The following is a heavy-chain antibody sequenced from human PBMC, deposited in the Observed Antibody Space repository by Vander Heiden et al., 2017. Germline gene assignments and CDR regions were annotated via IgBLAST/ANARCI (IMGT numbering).Heavy chain of an antibody. CDR2: IYSGGST. CDR3: ARGDSSGYYGTFDY. Sequence: EVQLVESGGGLIQPGGSLRLSCAASGFTVSSNYMSWVRQAPGKGLEWVSVIYSGGSTYYADSVKGRFTISRDNSKNTLYRQMNSLRAEDTAVYYCARGDSSGYYGTFDYWGQGTLVTVSS. V-gene: IGHV3-53*01. CDR1: GFTVSSNY. J-gene: IGHJ4*02. D-gene: IGHD3-22*01.